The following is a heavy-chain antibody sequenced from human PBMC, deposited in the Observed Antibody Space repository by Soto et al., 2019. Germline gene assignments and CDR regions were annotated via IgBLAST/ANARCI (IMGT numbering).Heavy chain of an antibody. D-gene: IGHD3-10*01. V-gene: IGHV3-11*01. CDR1: GFTFSDYY. CDR2: ISSSGSTI. Sequence: GGSLRFSCAASGFTFSDYYMSWIRQAPGKGLEWVSYISSSGSTIYYADSVKGRFTISRDNAKNSLYLQMNSLRAEDTAVYYCARDPKKKGSGSYKGYWGQGTLVTVSS. CDR3: ARDPKKKGSGSYKGY. J-gene: IGHJ4*02.